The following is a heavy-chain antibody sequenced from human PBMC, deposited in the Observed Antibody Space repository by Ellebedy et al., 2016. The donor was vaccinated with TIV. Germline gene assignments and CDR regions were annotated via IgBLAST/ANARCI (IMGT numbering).Heavy chain of an antibody. Sequence: SETLSLXXTVSGGSISSSSYYWGWIRQPPGKGLEWIGSIYYSGSTYYNPSLKSRVTISVDTSKNQFSLKLSSVTAADTAVYYCARHSLYSGSDYWGQGTLVTVSS. CDR1: GGSISSSSYY. D-gene: IGHD1-26*01. CDR3: ARHSLYSGSDY. J-gene: IGHJ4*02. CDR2: IYYSGST. V-gene: IGHV4-39*01.